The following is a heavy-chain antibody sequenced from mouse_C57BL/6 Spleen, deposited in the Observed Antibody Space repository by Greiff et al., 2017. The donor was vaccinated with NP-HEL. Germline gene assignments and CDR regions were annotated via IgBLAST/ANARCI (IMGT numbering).Heavy chain of an antibody. CDR1: GFTFTDYY. D-gene: IGHD3-3*01. Sequence: DVQLVESGGGLVQPGGSLSLSCAASGFTFTDYYMSWVRQPPGKALEWLGFIRNKANGYTTEYSAAVKGRFTISRDNSQSILYLQMNALRAEDSATYYCARYQGTAWFAYWGQGTLVTVSA. V-gene: IGHV7-3*01. J-gene: IGHJ3*01. CDR2: IRNKANGYTT. CDR3: ARYQGTAWFAY.